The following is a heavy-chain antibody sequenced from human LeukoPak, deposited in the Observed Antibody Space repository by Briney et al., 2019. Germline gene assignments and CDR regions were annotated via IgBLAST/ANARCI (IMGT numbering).Heavy chain of an antibody. CDR2: IYSGGST. J-gene: IGHJ4*02. D-gene: IGHD1-26*01. CDR3: ARPGVGY. V-gene: IGHV3-66*04. CDR1: GFIFSNYG. Sequence: PGGSLRLSCAASGFIFSNYGMSWVRQAPGKGLEWVSVIYSGGSTYYADSVKGRFTISRDNSKNTLYLQMNSLRAEDTAVYYCARPGVGYWGQGTLVSVSS.